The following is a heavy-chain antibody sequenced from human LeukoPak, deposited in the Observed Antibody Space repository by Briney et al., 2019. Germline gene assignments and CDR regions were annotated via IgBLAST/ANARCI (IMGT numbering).Heavy chain of an antibody. CDR2: IWYDGSNK. J-gene: IGHJ4*02. D-gene: IGHD3-22*01. V-gene: IGHV3-33*06. CDR3: AKDLSYYDSSGYGTFDY. Sequence: PGGSLRLSCAASGFTFSSYGMHSVRQAPGKGLEWVAVIWYDGSNKYYADSVKGRFTISRDNSKNTLYLQMNSLRAEDTAVYYCAKDLSYYDSSGYGTFDYWGQGTLVTVSS. CDR1: GFTFSSYG.